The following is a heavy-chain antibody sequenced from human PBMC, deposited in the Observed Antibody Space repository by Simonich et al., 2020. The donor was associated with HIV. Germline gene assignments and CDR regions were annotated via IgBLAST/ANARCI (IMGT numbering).Heavy chain of an antibody. D-gene: IGHD1-1*01. V-gene: IGHV4-34*01. CDR1: GGSFSGYN. CDR2: INDSRST. J-gene: IGHJ6*03. CDR3: ARESPVRDGYNYYYFHYYMDV. Sequence: QVQLQQWGAGLLKPSETLSLTCAVHGGSFSGYNWSWISQPPGKGLEWIGEINDSRSTNYNPTLKSRVTISVDTSKNQFSLKLTSVTAADTALYYCARESPVRDGYNYYYFHYYMDVWGKGTTVTVSS.